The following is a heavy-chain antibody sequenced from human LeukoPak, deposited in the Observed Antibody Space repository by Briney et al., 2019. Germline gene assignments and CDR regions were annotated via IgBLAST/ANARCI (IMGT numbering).Heavy chain of an antibody. V-gene: IGHV3-23*01. D-gene: IGHD1-26*01. CDR2: ISDSGGST. Sequence: GGSLRLSCTASGFTFGDYAMSWFRQAPGKGLEWVSSISDSGGSTYYADSVKGRFTISRDNSKNTLYLQMNSLRAEDTAVYYCAKDLWELVGYYFDYWGQGTLVTVSS. CDR1: GFTFGDYA. J-gene: IGHJ4*02. CDR3: AKDLWELVGYYFDY.